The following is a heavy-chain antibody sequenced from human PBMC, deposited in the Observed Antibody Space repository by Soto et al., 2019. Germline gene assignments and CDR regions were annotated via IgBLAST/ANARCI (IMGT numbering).Heavy chain of an antibody. Sequence: PSETLSLTCTVSGGSVSSGSYYWSWIRQPPGKGLEWIGYIYYSGSTNYNPSLKSRVTISVDTSKTQFSLKLSSVTAADTAVYYCARSRTDYDFSSGSLYYYGMDVWGQGTTDT. CDR2: IYYSGST. J-gene: IGHJ6*02. D-gene: IGHD3-3*01. CDR3: ARSRTDYDFSSGSLYYYGMDV. CDR1: GGSVSSGSYY. V-gene: IGHV4-61*01.